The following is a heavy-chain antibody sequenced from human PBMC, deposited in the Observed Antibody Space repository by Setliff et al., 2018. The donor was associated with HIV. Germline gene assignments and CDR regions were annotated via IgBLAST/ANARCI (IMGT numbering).Heavy chain of an antibody. J-gene: IGHJ5*01. CDR3: VKSLMFFNWFDS. V-gene: IGHV3-64D*09. D-gene: IGHD3-10*02. Sequence: PGGSLRLSCSGSGFTFSNYAMHWVRQAPGKGLEYVSAISNYGGSTYYADSLKGRFTISRDNSKNTLYLQMSSLRTEDTAVYYCVKSLMFFNWFDSWGQGTLVTVSS. CDR2: ISNYGGST. CDR1: GFTFSNYA.